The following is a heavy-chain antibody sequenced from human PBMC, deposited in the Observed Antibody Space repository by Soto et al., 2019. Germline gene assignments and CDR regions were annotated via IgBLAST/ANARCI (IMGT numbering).Heavy chain of an antibody. J-gene: IGHJ6*02. V-gene: IGHV1-69*06. Sequence: QVQLVQSGAEVKKPGSSVKVSCKASGGTFSSYAISWVRQAPGQGLEWMGGIIPIFGTANYAQKFQGRVRIPADKSPSTAYRELSSLRPEDTAVYAGARVGEQPGDYYYGMAVWGQGTTVTVSS. CDR3: ARVGEQPGDYYYGMAV. D-gene: IGHD1-26*01. CDR2: IIPIFGTA. CDR1: GGTFSSYA.